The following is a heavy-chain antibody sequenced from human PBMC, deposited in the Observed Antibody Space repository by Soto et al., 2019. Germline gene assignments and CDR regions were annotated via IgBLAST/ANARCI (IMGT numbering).Heavy chain of an antibody. Sequence: SSTXALSGTVAVASIIVFDVVLVRNSAGKGLEWIGRIYATGTTDYNPSLKSRVMMSVDTSKKQFSLKLRSVNAADTAVYYSVTDGTKNLREWFDKWGKG. J-gene: IGHJ5*02. D-gene: IGHD1-1*01. V-gene: IGHV4-4*07. CDR2: IYATGTT. CDR3: VTDGTKNLREWFDK. CDR1: VASIIVFD.